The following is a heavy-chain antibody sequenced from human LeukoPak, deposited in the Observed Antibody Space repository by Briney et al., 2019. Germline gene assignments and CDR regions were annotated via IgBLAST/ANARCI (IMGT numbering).Heavy chain of an antibody. CDR1: GGTFSSYA. J-gene: IGHJ6*02. Sequence: SMKVSCKASGGTFSSYAISWVRQAPGQGLEWMGGIIPIFGTANYAQKFQGRVTITADGSTSTAYMELSSLRSEDTAVYYCARDSPWEAMVFGPNYYYYYGMDVWGQGTTVTVSS. V-gene: IGHV1-69*01. CDR2: IIPIFGTA. CDR3: ARDSPWEAMVFGPNYYYYYGMDV. D-gene: IGHD5-18*01.